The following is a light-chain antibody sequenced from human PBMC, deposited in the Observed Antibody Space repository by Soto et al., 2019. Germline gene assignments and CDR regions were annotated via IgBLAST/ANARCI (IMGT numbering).Light chain of an antibody. CDR3: PSYDRRLSNSV. Sequence: QSVLTQSPSVSGAPGQRVTISGTGSSSNIGAGYDVHWYQQLPGTAPKLLIYANNNRPSGVPDRFSGSKSGTSASLAITGLQAEDEADYYCPSYDRRLSNSVFGGGTKLTVL. CDR2: ANN. V-gene: IGLV1-40*01. J-gene: IGLJ2*01. CDR1: SSNIGAGYD.